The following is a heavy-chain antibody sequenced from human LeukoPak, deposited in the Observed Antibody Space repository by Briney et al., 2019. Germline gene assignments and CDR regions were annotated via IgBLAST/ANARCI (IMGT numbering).Heavy chain of an antibody. V-gene: IGHV3-23*01. J-gene: IGHJ4*02. CDR2: ISGSGDYT. CDR3: AKRGIAPAASFDY. CDR1: GFTFSTYA. Sequence: PGGSLRLSCAASGFTFSTYAMSWVRQAPERGLEWVSTISGSGDYTFCADSVKGRFTISRGNSKNTLNLRMNSLGADDTAVYYCAKRGIAPAASFDYWGQGTLVTVSS. D-gene: IGHD2-2*01.